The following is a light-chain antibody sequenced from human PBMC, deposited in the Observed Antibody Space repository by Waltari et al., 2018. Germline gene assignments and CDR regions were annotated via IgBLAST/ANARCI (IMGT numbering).Light chain of an antibody. CDR3: SSYAGSNNVV. J-gene: IGLJ3*02. Sequence: QSALTQPPSASGSPGQSVTISCTGTISDVGGYHSVSWYQQHPGKAPKLMIYEVSKRPSGVPDRFSGSKSGNTASLTVSGLQAEDEADYYCSSYAGSNNVVFGGGTRLTVL. CDR1: ISDVGGYHS. V-gene: IGLV2-8*01. CDR2: EVS.